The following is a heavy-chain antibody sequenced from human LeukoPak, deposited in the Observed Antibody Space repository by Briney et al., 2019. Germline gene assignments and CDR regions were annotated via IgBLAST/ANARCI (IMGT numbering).Heavy chain of an antibody. V-gene: IGHV3-33*01. J-gene: IGHJ4*02. CDR2: IWYDGSNK. CDR1: GFTFRSYG. D-gene: IGHD3-9*01. Sequence: GGSLRLSCAASGFTFRSYGMHWVRQAPGKGLEWVAVIWYDGSNKYYADSVKGRFTISRDNSKNTLYLQMNSLRAEDTAVYYCATQLRYFDWLPLGYWGQGTLVTVSS. CDR3: ATQLRYFDWLPLGY.